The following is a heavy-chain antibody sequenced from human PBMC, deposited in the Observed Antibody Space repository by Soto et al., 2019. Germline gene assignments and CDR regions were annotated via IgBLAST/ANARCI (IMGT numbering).Heavy chain of an antibody. V-gene: IGHV3-48*03. Sequence: PGGSLRLSCAASGFAFANYEMHWVRQAPGKGLDWVAYINGGGDVKYYADSVEGRFTISRDNAKNALFLQMDNLRAEDTAIYYCARFGGEVFWNSYPPYTLFGSGGRGALV. CDR1: GFAFANYE. CDR2: INGGGDVK. J-gene: IGHJ4*02. CDR3: ARFGGEVFWNSYPPYTLFGS. D-gene: IGHD2-21*01.